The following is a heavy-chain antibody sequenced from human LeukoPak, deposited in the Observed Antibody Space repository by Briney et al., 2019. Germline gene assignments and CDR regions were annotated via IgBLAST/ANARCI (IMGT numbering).Heavy chain of an antibody. CDR2: ISYDGSNK. V-gene: IGHV3-30-3*01. CDR1: GFTFNNYA. D-gene: IGHD6-19*01. CDR3: ARSRRSSGWYESDYYYYGMDV. J-gene: IGHJ6*02. Sequence: GRSLRLSCVASGFTFNNYAMHWVRQAPGKGLEWVAVISYDGSNKYYADSVKGRFTISRDNSKNTLYLQMNSLRAEDTAVYYCARSRRSSGWYESDYYYYGMDVWGQGTTVTVSS.